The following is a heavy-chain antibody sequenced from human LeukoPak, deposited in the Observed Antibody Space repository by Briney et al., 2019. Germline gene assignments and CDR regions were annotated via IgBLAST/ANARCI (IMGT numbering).Heavy chain of an antibody. V-gene: IGHV1-2*02. CDR2: INPNSGGT. CDR3: ARVWRCSNGVCPDVFDY. J-gene: IGHJ4*02. CDR1: GYTFTGHY. Sequence: ASVKVSCKTSGYTFTGHYIHWVRQAPGQGLEWMGWINPNSGGTDYAQQFQGRVTMTRDTSISTAYMDLSRLRSDDTAVYYCARVWRCSNGVCPDVFDYWGQGTLVSVPS. D-gene: IGHD2-8*01.